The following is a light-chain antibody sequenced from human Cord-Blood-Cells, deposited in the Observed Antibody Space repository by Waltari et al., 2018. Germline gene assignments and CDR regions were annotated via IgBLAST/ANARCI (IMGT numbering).Light chain of an antibody. CDR1: QSVLYSSNNKNY. V-gene: IGKV4-1*01. CDR3: QQYYSTPYT. J-gene: IGKJ2*01. CDR2: CAS. Sequence: DIVMTQSTDSLAVSLGARATINCKSSQSVLYSSNNKNYLAWYQQKPGQPPKLLIYCASTRESGVPDRFSGSGSGTDFTLTISSLQAEDVAVYYCQQYYSTPYTFGQGTKLEIK.